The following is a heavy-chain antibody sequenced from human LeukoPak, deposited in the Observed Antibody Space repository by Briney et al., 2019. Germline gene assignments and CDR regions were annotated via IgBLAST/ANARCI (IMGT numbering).Heavy chain of an antibody. J-gene: IGHJ6*02. CDR3: AKRMVWVFYGMDV. V-gene: IGHV3-23*01. Sequence: GGSLRLSCAASGFTFSNHAMSWVRQAPGKGLEWVSFISGSGGSASYADSVKGRFTISRDNSKNTLYLQMNSLRAEDTAVYYCAKRMVWVFYGMDVWGQGTTVTVSS. CDR1: GFTFSNHA. CDR2: ISGSGGSA. D-gene: IGHD3-10*01.